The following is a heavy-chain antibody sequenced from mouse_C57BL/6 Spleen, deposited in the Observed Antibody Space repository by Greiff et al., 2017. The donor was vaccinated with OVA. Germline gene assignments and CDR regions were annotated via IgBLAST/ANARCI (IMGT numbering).Heavy chain of an antibody. CDR3: TRITAVGAAKYFDV. CDR1: GYTFTDYE. V-gene: IGHV1-15*01. CDR2: IDPENGGT. J-gene: IGHJ1*03. Sequence: QVQLQQSGAELVRPGASVTLSCKASGYTFTDYEMHWVKQTPVHGLEWIGAIDPENGGTAYNQKFKGKATLTADKSSSTAYMELRSLTSEDSAVYYGTRITAVGAAKYFDVWGKGTTLTVSS. D-gene: IGHD1-1*01.